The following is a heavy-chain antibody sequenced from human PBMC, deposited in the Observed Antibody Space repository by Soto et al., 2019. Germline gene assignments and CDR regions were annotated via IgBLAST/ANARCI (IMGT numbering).Heavy chain of an antibody. CDR2: IDYRGSA. CDR1: DDSINSDKYY. J-gene: IGHJ4*02. D-gene: IGHD3-16*01. CDR3: ARHGGEGIVITLGEVIPRVAFDS. V-gene: IGHV4-39*01. Sequence: SETLSLTCSVSDDSINSDKYYWGWIRQPPGKGLEWIGSIDYRGSASYNPSLQSRVTISADASKKQFSLKLTSVTAADTAIYYCARHGGEGIVITLGEVIPRVAFDSWGQGTVVTVSS.